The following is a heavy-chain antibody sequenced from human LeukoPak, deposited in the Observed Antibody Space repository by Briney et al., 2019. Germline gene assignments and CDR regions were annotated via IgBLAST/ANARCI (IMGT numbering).Heavy chain of an antibody. CDR1: GGSFSGYY. Sequence: SETLSLTCAVYGGSFSGYYWSWIRQPPGKGLEWIGEINLSGSTNYNPSLKSRVTISVDTSKNQFSLKLSSVTAADTAVYYCARGQDFWSGYNYWGQGTLVTVSS. J-gene: IGHJ4*02. CDR2: INLSGST. D-gene: IGHD3-3*01. V-gene: IGHV4-34*01. CDR3: ARGQDFWSGYNY.